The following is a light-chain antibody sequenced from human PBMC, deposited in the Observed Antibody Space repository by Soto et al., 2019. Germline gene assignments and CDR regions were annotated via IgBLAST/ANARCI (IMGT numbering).Light chain of an antibody. CDR2: DAS. V-gene: IGKV1-5*01. J-gene: IGKJ3*01. CDR1: QSISSW. CDR3: HQYNSYSFT. Sequence: DIQMTQSPSTLSASVGDRVTITCRASQSISSWLAWYQQKPGKGPKLLIYDASSLESGVPSRFSGSGSGTEFTLTISRLQPDDFATYYCHQYNSYSFTFGPGTKVDIK.